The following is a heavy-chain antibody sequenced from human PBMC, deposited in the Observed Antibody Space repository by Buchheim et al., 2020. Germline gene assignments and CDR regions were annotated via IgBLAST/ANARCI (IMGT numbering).Heavy chain of an antibody. D-gene: IGHD2-2*01. J-gene: IGHJ4*02. V-gene: IGHV3-30*03. CDR2: ISSDGSYK. CDR1: GFTFSSHA. CDR3: GAEVGSREFDN. Sequence: QVQLVESGGGVVQPGRSLRLSCAASGFTFSSHAMHWVRQPPGKGLEWVAIISSDGSYKDYPDSVKGRFTVSRDNFQNTLSLQMNSLRAEDTAVYYCGAEVGSREFDNWGQGTL.